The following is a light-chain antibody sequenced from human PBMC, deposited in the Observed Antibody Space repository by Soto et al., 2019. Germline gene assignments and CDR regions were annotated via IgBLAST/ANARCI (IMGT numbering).Light chain of an antibody. V-gene: IGLV1-51*01. CDR2: DDN. CDR3: GSWDSSLSAYV. Sequence: QSVRTQPPSVSAAPGQKVTISCSGSSSKIGGNSVSWYQQLPGTAPKLLIYDDNKRPSGIPDRFSGSKSGTSATLGITGFQTGDEADYYCGSWDSSLSAYVFGTGTKVTV. CDR1: SSKIGGNS. J-gene: IGLJ1*01.